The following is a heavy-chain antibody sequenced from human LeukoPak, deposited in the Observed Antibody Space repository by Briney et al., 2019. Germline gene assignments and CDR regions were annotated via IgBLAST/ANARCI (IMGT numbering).Heavy chain of an antibody. CDR3: ARHRAYSSSSPFDY. J-gene: IGHJ4*02. Sequence: KPSETLSLTGSVSGGSISSLCWSWIRQPPGKGLEWIGYIYYTGSTNYNPSLKSRVTMFVDMSKNQFSLRLSSVTAADTAVYYCARHRAYSSSSPFDYWGQGTLVTVSS. D-gene: IGHD6-6*01. V-gene: IGHV4-59*08. CDR2: IYYTGST. CDR1: GGSISSLC.